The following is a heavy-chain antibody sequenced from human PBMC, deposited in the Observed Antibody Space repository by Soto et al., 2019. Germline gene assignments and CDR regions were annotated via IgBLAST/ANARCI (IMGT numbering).Heavy chain of an antibody. Sequence: QVQLVQSGAEVKKPGSSVKVSCKASGGTFSSYAISWVRQAPGQGLEWMGGIIPIFGTANYAQKFQGRVTITADESTSTAYMELSSLRSEDTAVYXXXXXXXSVVPAAIWFDPWGQGTLVTVSS. CDR3: XXXXXSVVPAAIWFDP. D-gene: IGHD2-2*01. CDR1: GGTFSSYA. V-gene: IGHV1-69*01. J-gene: IGHJ5*02. CDR2: IIPIFGTA.